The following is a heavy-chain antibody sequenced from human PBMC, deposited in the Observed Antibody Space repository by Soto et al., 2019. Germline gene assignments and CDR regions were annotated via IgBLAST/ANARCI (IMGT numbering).Heavy chain of an antibody. V-gene: IGHV1-69*13. CDR1: GGTFISYA. CDR2: IIPIFGTA. CDR3: ARDWQVEMATSDAFDI. D-gene: IGHD5-12*01. Sequence: SVKVSCKASGGTFISYAISWVRQAPGQGLEWMGGIIPIFGTANYAQKFQGRVTITADESTSTAYMELSSLRSEDTAVYYCARDWQVEMATSDAFDIWGQGTMVTVSS. J-gene: IGHJ3*02.